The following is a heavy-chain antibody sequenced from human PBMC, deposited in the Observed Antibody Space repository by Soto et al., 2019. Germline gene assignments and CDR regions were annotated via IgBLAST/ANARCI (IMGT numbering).Heavy chain of an antibody. CDR2: IRQDGSEK. Sequence: GSLRLSCAASGFTFSSYSMNWVRQAPGKGLEWVANIRQDGSEKYYVDSVKGRFTISRDNAKNSLYLQMNSLRAEDTAVYYCAREGAIVGTQGPFHFWGQGTLVTVSS. CDR1: GFTFSSYS. D-gene: IGHD1-26*01. CDR3: AREGAIVGTQGPFHF. J-gene: IGHJ4*02. V-gene: IGHV3-7*01.